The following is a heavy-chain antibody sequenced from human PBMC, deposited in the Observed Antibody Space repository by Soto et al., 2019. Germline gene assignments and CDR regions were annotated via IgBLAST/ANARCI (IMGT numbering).Heavy chain of an antibody. CDR1: GGSISSGGYY. J-gene: IGHJ5*02. D-gene: IGHD2-2*01. V-gene: IGHV4-31*03. CDR2: IYYCGST. Sequence: SETLSLTCTVSGGSISSGGYYWSWIRQHPGKSLEWIGYIYYCGSTYYNPSLKSRVTISVDTSKNQFSLKLSSVTAADTAVYYCAREPYCSSTSCYAPGSSGWFDPWGQGTLVTVSS. CDR3: AREPYCSSTSCYAPGSSGWFDP.